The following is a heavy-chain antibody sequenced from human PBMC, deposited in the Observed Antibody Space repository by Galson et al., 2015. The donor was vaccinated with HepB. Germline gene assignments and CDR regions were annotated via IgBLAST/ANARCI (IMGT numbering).Heavy chain of an antibody. CDR3: AKVFPEKTDGWYRQALYYFDS. CDR1: GFTFRYYA. CDR2: ITPSGGNT. V-gene: IGHV3-23*01. J-gene: IGHJ4*02. D-gene: IGHD6-19*01. Sequence: SLRLSCAASGFTFRYYAMAWVRQAPGKGLEWISAITPSGGNTYSADSMKGRFFISRDNSQNTLFLQMNSLRADDTAIYFCAKVFPEKTDGWYRQALYYFDSWGQGTRVTVSS.